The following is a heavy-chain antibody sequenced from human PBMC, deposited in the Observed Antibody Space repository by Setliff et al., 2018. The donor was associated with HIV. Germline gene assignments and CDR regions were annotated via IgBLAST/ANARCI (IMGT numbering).Heavy chain of an antibody. Sequence: GGSLRLSCAASGFTFSSFAIHWVRQAPGKGLEWVAVVSYDVSNNFFADSVKGRFTISRDNSKDTLYLQMNSLRADDTAVYYCARDGPSYSSRSYGRQFDYWGQGTLVTVSS. J-gene: IGHJ4*02. D-gene: IGHD6-13*01. CDR3: ARDGPSYSSRSYGRQFDY. V-gene: IGHV3-30-3*01. CDR2: VSYDVSNN. CDR1: GFTFSSFA.